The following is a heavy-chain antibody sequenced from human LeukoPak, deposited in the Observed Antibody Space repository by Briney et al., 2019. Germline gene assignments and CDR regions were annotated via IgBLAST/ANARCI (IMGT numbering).Heavy chain of an antibody. V-gene: IGHV3-23*01. CDR2: ISAGADTT. D-gene: IGHD4-11*01. Sequence: GGSLRLSCAASGFTFSNYAMSWVRQTPGKGLEWVSTISAGADTTFYADSVKGRFTISRDNAKNSLYLQMNSLRAEDTAVYYCARDYSNYVAGPIIWGQGTMVTVSS. CDR3: ARDYSNYVAGPII. J-gene: IGHJ3*02. CDR1: GFTFSNYA.